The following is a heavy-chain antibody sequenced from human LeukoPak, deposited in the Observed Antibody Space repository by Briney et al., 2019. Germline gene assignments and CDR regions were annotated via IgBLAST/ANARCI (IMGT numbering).Heavy chain of an antibody. Sequence: GGSLRLSCAASEFTFSSYGMHWVRQAPGKGLEWVAFIRYDGSNKYYADSVKGRFTISRDNSKNTLYLQMNSLRAEDTAVYYCAKFSVRHSSRETITMVRGVFDYWGQGTLVTVSS. CDR2: IRYDGSNK. CDR3: AKFSVRHSSRETITMVRGVFDY. CDR1: EFTFSSYG. V-gene: IGHV3-30*02. D-gene: IGHD3-10*01. J-gene: IGHJ4*02.